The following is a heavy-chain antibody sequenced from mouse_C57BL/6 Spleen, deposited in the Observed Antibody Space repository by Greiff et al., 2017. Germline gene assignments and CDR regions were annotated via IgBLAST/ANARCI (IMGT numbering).Heavy chain of an antibody. CDR3: TRGMGSPAWFAY. D-gene: IGHD1-1*01. V-gene: IGHV1-15*01. CDR1: GYTFTDYE. J-gene: IGHJ3*01. CDR2: IDPETGGT. Sequence: QVQLQQSGAELVRPGASVTLSCKASGYTFTDYEMHWVKQTPVHGLEWIGAIDPETGGTAYNQKFKGKAILTADKSSSTAYMELRSLTSEDSAVHYCTRGMGSPAWFAYWGQRTLVTVSA.